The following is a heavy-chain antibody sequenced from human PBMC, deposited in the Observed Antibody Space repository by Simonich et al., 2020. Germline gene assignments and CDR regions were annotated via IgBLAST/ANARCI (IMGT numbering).Heavy chain of an antibody. D-gene: IGHD2-15*01. V-gene: IGHV4-59*01. Sequence: QVQLQESGPGLVKPSETLSLTCTVSGGSISSYYWSWIRQPPGKGREWIGYIHYSGRTNYNPSLKSRVTIAVDTSKNQFSLKLSSVTAADTAVYYCARGGLYFDYWGQGTLVTVSS. CDR1: GGSISSYY. CDR2: IHYSGRT. J-gene: IGHJ4*02. CDR3: ARGGLYFDY.